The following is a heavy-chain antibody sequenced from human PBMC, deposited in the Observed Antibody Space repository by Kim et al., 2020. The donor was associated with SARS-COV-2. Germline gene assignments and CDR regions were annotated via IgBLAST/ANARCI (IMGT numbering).Heavy chain of an antibody. J-gene: IGHJ4*02. D-gene: IGHD3-22*01. Sequence: GESLKISCKGSGYSFTSYWIGWVRQMPGKGLEWMGIIYPGDSDTRYSPSFQGQVTISADKSISTAYLQWSSLKASDAAMYYCARRITYYDSSARGYYFDYWGQRTLVTVSS. V-gene: IGHV5-51*01. CDR1: GYSFTSYW. CDR2: IYPGDSDT. CDR3: ARRITYYDSSARGYYFDY.